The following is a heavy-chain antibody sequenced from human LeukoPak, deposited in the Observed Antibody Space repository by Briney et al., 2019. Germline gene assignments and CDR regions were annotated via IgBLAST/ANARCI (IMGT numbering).Heavy chain of an antibody. D-gene: IGHD3-3*01. CDR1: GGSFSGYY. J-gene: IGHJ4*02. Sequence: PSETLSLTCAVYGGSFSGYYWSWIRQPPGKGLEWIGEIDHSGSTNYNPSLKSRVTISVDTSKNQFSLKLSSVTAADTAVYYCARGLRWSGYTYWGQGTLVTVSS. CDR3: ARGLRWSGYTY. CDR2: IDHSGST. V-gene: IGHV4-34*01.